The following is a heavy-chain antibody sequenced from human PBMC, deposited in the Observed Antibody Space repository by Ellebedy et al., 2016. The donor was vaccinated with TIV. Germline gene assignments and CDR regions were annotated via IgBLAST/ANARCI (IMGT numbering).Heavy chain of an antibody. J-gene: IGHJ4*02. CDR1: GGTFSSYA. D-gene: IGHD1-1*01. CDR2: IIAYNGNT. CDR3: VRDLTNFASSSY. Sequence: AASVKVSCKASGGTFSSYAISWVRQAPGQGLEWMGYIIAYNGNTNYAQNLQGRVTMTTDTSTSTAYMELRSLRSDDTAVYFCVRDLTNFASSSYWGQGTLVTVSS. V-gene: IGHV1-18*01.